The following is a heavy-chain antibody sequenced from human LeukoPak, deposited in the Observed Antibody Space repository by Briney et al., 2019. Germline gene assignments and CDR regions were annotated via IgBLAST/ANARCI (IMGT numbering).Heavy chain of an antibody. V-gene: IGHV1-18*01. CDR3: ARDQGSGSSWYSYYFDY. D-gene: IGHD6-13*01. CDR2: ISAYSGNT. CDR1: GYTFTSYG. J-gene: IGHJ4*02. Sequence: ASVKLSCKASGYTFTSYGISWVRQAPGQGLEWMGWISAYSGNTNYAQKLQGRVTMTTDTSTSTDYMELRRLRSVETAVYYCARDQGSGSSWYSYYFDYWGQGSLVTVSS.